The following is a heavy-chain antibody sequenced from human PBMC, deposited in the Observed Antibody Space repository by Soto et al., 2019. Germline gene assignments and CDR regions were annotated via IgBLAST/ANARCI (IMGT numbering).Heavy chain of an antibody. CDR2: IYPGDSDT. J-gene: IGHJ6*03. CDR1: GYSFTSYW. CDR3: ARHSGYDAVPYYYYYYMDV. V-gene: IGHV5-51*01. Sequence: GESLKISCKGSGYSFTSYWIGWVSQMPGKGLEWMRIIYPGDSDTRYSTSFQGQVTISADKSISTAYLQWSSLKASDTAMYYCARHSGYDAVPYYYYYYMDVWGKGTTVTVSS. D-gene: IGHD5-12*01.